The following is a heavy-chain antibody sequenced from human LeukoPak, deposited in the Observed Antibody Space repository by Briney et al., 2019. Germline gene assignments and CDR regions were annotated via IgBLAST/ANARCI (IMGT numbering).Heavy chain of an antibody. CDR2: IYYSGST. CDR1: GGSVSSGSYY. V-gene: IGHV4-61*01. CDR3: ARVHMGYYYGMDV. Sequence: PSETLSLTCTVSGGSVSSGSYYWSWIRQPPGKGLEWIGYIYYSGSTNYNPSLKSRVTISVDTSKNQFSLKLSSVTAADTAVYYCARVHMGYYYGMDVWGQGTTVTVSS. J-gene: IGHJ6*02.